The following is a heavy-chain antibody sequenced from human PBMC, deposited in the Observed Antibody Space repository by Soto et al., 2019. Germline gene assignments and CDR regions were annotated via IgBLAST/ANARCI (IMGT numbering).Heavy chain of an antibody. CDR2: ISGSGGTT. D-gene: IGHD3-22*01. CDR3: AKGSSASRPYYFDY. J-gene: IGHJ4*02. Sequence: PGGSLRLSCAASGFTFSSYAMSWVRQAPGKGLEWVSDISGSGGTTYYADSVKGRFTISRDNSKNTLYLQMNSLRAEDTAVYYCAKGSSASRPYYFDYWGRGTLVTVSS. CDR1: GFTFSSYA. V-gene: IGHV3-23*01.